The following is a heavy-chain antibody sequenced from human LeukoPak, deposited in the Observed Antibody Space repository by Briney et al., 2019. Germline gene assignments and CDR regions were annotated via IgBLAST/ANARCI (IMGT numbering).Heavy chain of an antibody. CDR1: GGFVSSSSYF. Sequence: SETLSLTCTVSGGFVSSSSYFWGWIRQPPGKGLEWIGSIYYGGTTYYNPSLKSRITISVDTSKNQFSLKLNSVTAADTAVYYCARHGGAAAAIDYWGQGTLVTVSS. V-gene: IGHV4-39*01. D-gene: IGHD6-13*01. CDR2: IYYGGTT. J-gene: IGHJ4*02. CDR3: ARHGGAAAAIDY.